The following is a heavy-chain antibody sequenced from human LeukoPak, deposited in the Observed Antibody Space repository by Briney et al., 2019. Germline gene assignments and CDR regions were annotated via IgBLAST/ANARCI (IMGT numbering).Heavy chain of an antibody. CDR2: IIPIFGTA. Sequence: ASVKVSCKASGGTFSSYAISWVRQAPGQGLEWMGGIIPIFGTANYAQKFQGRVTITADESTSTAYMELSSLRSEDTAVYYRAQLIWFGEFDYWGQGTLVTVSS. J-gene: IGHJ4*02. V-gene: IGHV1-69*13. D-gene: IGHD3-10*01. CDR3: AQLIWFGEFDY. CDR1: GGTFSSYA.